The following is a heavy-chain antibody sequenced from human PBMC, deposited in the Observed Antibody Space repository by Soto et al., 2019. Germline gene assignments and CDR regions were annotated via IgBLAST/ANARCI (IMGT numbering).Heavy chain of an antibody. Sequence: ASVKVSCKASGYTFTSYYMHWVRQAPGQGLEWMGIINPSGGSTSYAQKFQGRVTMTRDTSTSTVYMELSSLRSEDTAVYYCASSLVPHYNYYGMDVWGQGTTVTVSS. CDR2: INPSGGST. V-gene: IGHV1-46*01. J-gene: IGHJ6*02. CDR3: ASSLVPHYNYYGMDV. CDR1: GYTFTSYY. D-gene: IGHD6-13*01.